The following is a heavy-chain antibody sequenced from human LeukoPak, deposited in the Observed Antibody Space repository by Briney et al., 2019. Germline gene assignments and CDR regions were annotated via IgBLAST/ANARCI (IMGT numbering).Heavy chain of an antibody. D-gene: IGHD4/OR15-4a*01. Sequence: GGSLRLSCAASGFTFSSYAMTWVRQAPGKGLEWVSGISDSGDGTYYADSVKGRFTISRDDSKNTLYLQMNSLRDEDTALYYCANGLSPNYWGQGTLVTVSS. CDR2: ISDSGDGT. J-gene: IGHJ4*02. CDR1: GFTFSSYA. V-gene: IGHV3-23*01. CDR3: ANGLSPNY.